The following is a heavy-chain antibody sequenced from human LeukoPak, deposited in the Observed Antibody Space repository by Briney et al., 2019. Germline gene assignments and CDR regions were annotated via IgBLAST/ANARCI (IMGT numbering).Heavy chain of an antibody. Sequence: SETLSLTCAVSGGSISSGGYSWSWIRQPPGKGLEWIGYIYHSGSTYYNPSLESRVTISVDRSKNQFSLKLSSVTAADTAVYYCARSRYNWFDPWGQGTLVAVSS. CDR1: GGSISSGGYS. CDR2: IYHSGST. V-gene: IGHV4-30-2*01. J-gene: IGHJ5*02. CDR3: ARSRYNWFDP.